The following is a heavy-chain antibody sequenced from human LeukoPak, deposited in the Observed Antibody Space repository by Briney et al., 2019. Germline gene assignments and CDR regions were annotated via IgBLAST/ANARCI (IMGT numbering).Heavy chain of an antibody. CDR2: IYTSGST. CDR1: GGSISSGSYY. CDR3: ATQIQLWPQGFFDY. Sequence: SETLSLTCTVSGGSISSGSYYWSWIRQPAGKGLEWIGRIYTSGSTNYNPSPKSRVTISVDTSKNQFSLKLSSVTAADTAVYYCATQIQLWPQGFFDYWGQGTLVTVSS. D-gene: IGHD5-18*01. V-gene: IGHV4-61*02. J-gene: IGHJ4*02.